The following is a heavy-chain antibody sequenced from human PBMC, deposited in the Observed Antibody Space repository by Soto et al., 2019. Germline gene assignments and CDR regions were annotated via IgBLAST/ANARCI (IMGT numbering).Heavy chain of an antibody. D-gene: IGHD1-26*01. CDR3: AKEWPADGYYSVS. CDR1: GFTFSSYA. V-gene: IGHV3-23*01. Sequence: TGGSLRLSCAASGFTFSSYAMSWVRQAPGTGLEWVSAISGSGGSTYYADPVQGRFTISRDNSKNTLYLQMNSLRAEDTAVYYCAKEWPADGYYSVSWGQGTLVTVSS. J-gene: IGHJ4*02. CDR2: ISGSGGST.